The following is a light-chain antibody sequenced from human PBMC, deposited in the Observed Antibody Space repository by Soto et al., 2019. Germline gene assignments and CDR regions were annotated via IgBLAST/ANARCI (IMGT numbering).Light chain of an antibody. CDR2: EVT. CDR1: SSDVGGYKY. J-gene: IGLJ2*01. Sequence: QSVLTQPPSASGSPGQSVTISCTGTSSDVGGYKYVSWYQHHPGKAPKVVIYEVTTRPSGVPDRFSGSQSGNTASLTVSGLQAEDEADYYCSSYGGTNNVVFGGGTKLTVL. CDR3: SSYGGTNNVV. V-gene: IGLV2-8*01.